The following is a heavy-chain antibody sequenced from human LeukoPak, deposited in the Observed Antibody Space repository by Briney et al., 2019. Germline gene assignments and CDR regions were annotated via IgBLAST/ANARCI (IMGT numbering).Heavy chain of an antibody. Sequence: GASVKVSCKASGYSFMSYDINWVRQAPGQGLEWMGGIIPIFGTANYAQKFQGRVTITADESTSTAYMELSSLRSEDTAVYYCAREPQVLWFGELFRLYYMDVWGKGTTVTISS. D-gene: IGHD3-10*01. V-gene: IGHV1-69*13. CDR3: AREPQVLWFGELFRLYYMDV. CDR1: GYSFMSYD. J-gene: IGHJ6*03. CDR2: IIPIFGTA.